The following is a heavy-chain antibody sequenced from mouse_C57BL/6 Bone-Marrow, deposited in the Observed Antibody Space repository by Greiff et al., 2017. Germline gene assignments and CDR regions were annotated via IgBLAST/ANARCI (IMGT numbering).Heavy chain of an antibody. CDR3: ARSYYEDYYAMDY. CDR1: GYTFTDYY. CDR2: IYPSDSET. D-gene: IGHD1-1*01. V-gene: IGHV1-19*01. Sequence: EVQLQQSGPVLVKPGASVKMSCKASGYTFTDYYMNWVKQSHGKSLEWIGNIYPSDSETHYNQKFKDKATLTVDKSSSTAYMQLSSLTSEDSAVYYCARSYYEDYYAMDYWGQGTSVTVSS. J-gene: IGHJ4*01.